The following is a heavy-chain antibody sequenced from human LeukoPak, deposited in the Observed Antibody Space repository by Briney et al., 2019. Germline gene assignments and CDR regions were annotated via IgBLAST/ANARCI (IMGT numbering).Heavy chain of an antibody. D-gene: IGHD1-26*01. CDR3: ARDVVGATSDY. CDR2: IKQDGSEK. V-gene: IGHV3-7*03. CDR1: GFTFSSYW. Sequence: SGGSLRLSCAASGFTFSSYWMSWVRQAPGKGLEWVTNIKQDGSEKYYVDSVKGRFTISRDNAKNSLYLQMNSLRAEDTAVYYCARDVVGATSDYWGQGTLVTVSS. J-gene: IGHJ4*02.